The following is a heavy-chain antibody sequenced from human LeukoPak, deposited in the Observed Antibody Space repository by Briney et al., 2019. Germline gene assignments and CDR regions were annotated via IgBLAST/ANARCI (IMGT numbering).Heavy chain of an antibody. V-gene: IGHV1-8*01. Sequence: ASVKVSSKTSGYTFSSYEINWARQAAGRGLEWVGWMNPKTGKTAYARNLQGRVTITRDTSISTAYMDLSALRSEDTAVYYCARIRPVTTGLKGYYFDYWGQGTLVTVSS. D-gene: IGHD1-1*01. CDR2: MNPKTGKT. J-gene: IGHJ4*02. CDR1: GYTFSSYE. CDR3: ARIRPVTTGLKGYYFDY.